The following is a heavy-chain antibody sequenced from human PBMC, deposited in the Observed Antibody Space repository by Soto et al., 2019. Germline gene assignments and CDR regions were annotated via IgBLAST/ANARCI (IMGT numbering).Heavy chain of an antibody. CDR1: GGSFSGYY. CDR3: AHSLPSFYYYGMDF. V-gene: IGHV4-34*01. J-gene: IGHJ6*02. Sequence: SSENLSLTCAVYGGSFSGYYWSWIRQPPGKGLEWIGEINHSGSTNYNPSLKSRVTISVDTSKNQFSLKLSSVTAADTAVYYCAHSLPSFYYYGMDFWGQGSTVTVSS. D-gene: IGHD1-26*01. CDR2: INHSGST.